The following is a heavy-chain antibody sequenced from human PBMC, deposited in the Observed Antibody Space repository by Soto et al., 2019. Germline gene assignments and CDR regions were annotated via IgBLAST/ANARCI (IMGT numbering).Heavy chain of an antibody. D-gene: IGHD3-3*01. CDR2: ISAYNGNT. CDR1: GYTFTSYG. J-gene: IGHJ6*02. CDR3: AKYDFWSVAYGMDV. Sequence: ASVKVSCKASGYTFTSYGISWVRQAPGQGLEWMGWISAYNGNTNYAQKLQGRVTMTTDTSTSTAYMELRSLRSDDTAVYYCAKYDFWSVAYGMDVWGQGTTVTVSS. V-gene: IGHV1-18*01.